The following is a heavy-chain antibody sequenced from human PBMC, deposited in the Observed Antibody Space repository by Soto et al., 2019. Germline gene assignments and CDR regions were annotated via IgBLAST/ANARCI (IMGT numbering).Heavy chain of an antibody. Sequence: SETLSLTCAVSGYSISSGYYWGCIRQPPGKGLEWIGSIYHSGSTYYNPSLKSRVTISVDTSKNQFSLKLSSVTAAVTAVYYCARVYYDSSGYYYVDAFDIWGQGTMVTVSS. CDR3: ARVYYDSSGYYYVDAFDI. V-gene: IGHV4-38-2*01. CDR1: GYSISSGYY. D-gene: IGHD3-22*01. J-gene: IGHJ3*02. CDR2: IYHSGST.